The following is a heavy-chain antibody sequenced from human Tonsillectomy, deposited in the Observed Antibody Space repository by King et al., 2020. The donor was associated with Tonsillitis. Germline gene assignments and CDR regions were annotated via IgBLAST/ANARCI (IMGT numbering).Heavy chain of an antibody. CDR1: GYIFTSYA. Sequence: QLVQSGAEVKKPGASVKVSCKASGYIFTSYAMDWVRQAPGQRLEWMGWINAGNGNTKYSQKFQGRVTITRDTSASTAYMELSSLRSEDTAVYYCARDWTLDSGTPGDWGQGTLVTVSS. J-gene: IGHJ4*02. CDR3: ARDWTLDSGTPGD. CDR2: INAGNGNT. V-gene: IGHV1-3*01. D-gene: IGHD1-26*01.